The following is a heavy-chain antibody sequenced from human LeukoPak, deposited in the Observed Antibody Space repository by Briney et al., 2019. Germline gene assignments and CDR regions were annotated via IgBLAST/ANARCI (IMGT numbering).Heavy chain of an antibody. D-gene: IGHD3/OR15-3a*01. CDR1: GFAFNTYS. Sequence: GGSLRLSCAASGFAFNTYSMNWVRQAPGKGLEWISYISSINSGEYYADSVKGRFSISRDNAKNSLSLQMNSLRVEDTAVYCCVKDWTYSFEDWGQGTLVTVSS. V-gene: IGHV3-48*01. CDR2: ISSINSGE. CDR3: VKDWTYSFED. J-gene: IGHJ4*02.